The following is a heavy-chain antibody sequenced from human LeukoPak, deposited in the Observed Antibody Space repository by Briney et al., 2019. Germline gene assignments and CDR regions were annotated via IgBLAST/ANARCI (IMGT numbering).Heavy chain of an antibody. V-gene: IGHV4-39*07. Sequence: SETLSLTCTVSGGSISSSSYYWGWIRQPPGKGLEWIGSIYYSGSTYYNPSLKSRVTISVDTSKNQFSLKLSSVTAADTAVYYCAREGWGAYCSSTSCYLNWFDPWGQGTLVTVSS. CDR2: IYYSGST. CDR3: AREGWGAYCSSTSCYLNWFDP. J-gene: IGHJ5*02. CDR1: GGSISSSSYY. D-gene: IGHD2-2*01.